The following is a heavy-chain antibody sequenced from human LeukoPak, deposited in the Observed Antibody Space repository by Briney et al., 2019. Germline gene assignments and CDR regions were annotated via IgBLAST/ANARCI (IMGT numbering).Heavy chain of an antibody. D-gene: IGHD6-6*01. CDR1: GGTFSSYA. CDR3: ARSSSSSYYYYGMDV. CDR2: IIPIFGTA. Sequence: ASVKASCTASGGTFSSYAISWVRQAPGQGLEWMGGIIPIFGTANYAQKFQGRVTITADESTSTAYMELSSLRSEDTAVYYCARSSSSSYYYYGMDVWGQGTTVTVSS. V-gene: IGHV1-69*13. J-gene: IGHJ6*02.